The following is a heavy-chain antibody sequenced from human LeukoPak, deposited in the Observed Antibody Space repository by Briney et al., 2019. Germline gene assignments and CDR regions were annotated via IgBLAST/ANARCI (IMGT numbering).Heavy chain of an antibody. CDR2: SSSSSSYI. V-gene: IGHV3-21*01. CDR1: GFTFSSYS. CDR3: ARAMKIQLWPAPFDY. J-gene: IGHJ4*02. D-gene: IGHD5-18*01. Sequence: PGGSLRLSCAASGFTFSSYSMNWVRQAPGKGLEWVSSSSSSSSYIYYADSVKGRFTISRDNSKNTLYLQMNSLRAEDTAVYYCARAMKIQLWPAPFDYWGQGTLVTVSS.